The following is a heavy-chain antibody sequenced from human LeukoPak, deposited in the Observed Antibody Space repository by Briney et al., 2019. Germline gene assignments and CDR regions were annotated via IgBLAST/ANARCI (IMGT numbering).Heavy chain of an antibody. CDR3: ARANSDILTGYPLPIFDY. D-gene: IGHD3-9*01. J-gene: IGHJ4*02. Sequence: LETLSLTCAVYGGSFSGYYWSWIRQPPGKGLEWIGEINHSGSTNYNPSLKSRVTMSVDTSKNQFSLKLSSVTAADTAVYYRARANSDILTGYPLPIFDYWGQGTLATVSS. V-gene: IGHV4-34*01. CDR1: GGSFSGYY. CDR2: INHSGST.